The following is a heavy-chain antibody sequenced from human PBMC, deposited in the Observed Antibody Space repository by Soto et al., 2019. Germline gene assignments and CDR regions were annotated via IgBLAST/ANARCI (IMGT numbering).Heavy chain of an antibody. V-gene: IGHV4-31*03. CDR3: ASCSLVVIPVPGFDP. J-gene: IGHJ5*02. Sequence: SETLSLTCTVSGGSISSGGYYWSWIRQHPGRGLEWIGYIYYNGNTYYNPSLKSRVTVSVDTSKNQFSLNVRSVTAADTAAYYCASCSLVVIPVPGFDPWCQGTLVTVFS. D-gene: IGHD2-15*01. CDR2: IYYNGNT. CDR1: GGSISSGGYY.